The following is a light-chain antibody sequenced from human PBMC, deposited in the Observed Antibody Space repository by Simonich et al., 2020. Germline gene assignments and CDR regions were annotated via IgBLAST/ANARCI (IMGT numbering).Light chain of an antibody. CDR2: EDS. V-gene: IGLV2-14*01. J-gene: IGLJ3*02. CDR3: SSYTSGSTWV. Sequence: QSALTQPASVSGSPGQSITISCTGTSSDGGGYNYVSWYQQHPGKAPKLMIYEDSKRPSGVSNRFSGSKSGNTASLTISGLQAEDEADYYCSSYTSGSTWVFGGGTKLTVL. CDR1: SSDGGGYNY.